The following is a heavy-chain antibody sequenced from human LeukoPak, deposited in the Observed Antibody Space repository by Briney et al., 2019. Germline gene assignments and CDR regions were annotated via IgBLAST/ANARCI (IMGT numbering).Heavy chain of an antibody. CDR2: ISGSGGST. D-gene: IGHD6-19*01. V-gene: IGHV3-23*01. CDR1: GLTFSSYA. Sequence: GGSLRLSCAASGLTFSSYAMSWVRQAPGKGLECVSGISGSGGSTYYADSVKGRFTISRDNSKTTLYLQMNSLRAEDTAVYYCAKRPVVGDYYFDYWVQGTLVTVSS. J-gene: IGHJ4*02. CDR3: AKRPVVGDYYFDY.